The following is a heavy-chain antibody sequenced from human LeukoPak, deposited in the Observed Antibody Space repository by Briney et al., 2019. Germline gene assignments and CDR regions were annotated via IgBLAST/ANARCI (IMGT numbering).Heavy chain of an antibody. J-gene: IGHJ6*02. CDR1: GYTFTSYD. CDR3: ARSRLVVKRIFYYYYGMDV. D-gene: IGHD2-15*01. CDR2: MNPNSGNT. V-gene: IGHV1-8*01. Sequence: ASVKVSCKASGYTFTSYDINWVRQATGQGLEWMGWMNPNSGNTGYAQKFQGRVTMTRNTSISTAYMELSSLRSEDTAVCYCARSRLVVKRIFYYYYGMDVWGQGTTVTVSS.